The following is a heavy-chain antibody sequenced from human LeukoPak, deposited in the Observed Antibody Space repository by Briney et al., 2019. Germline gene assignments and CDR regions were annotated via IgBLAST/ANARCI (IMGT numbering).Heavy chain of an antibody. CDR1: GGSISSGSYY. CDR2: IYTSGST. V-gene: IGHV4-61*02. Sequence: PSQTLSLTCTVSGGSISSGSYYWSWIRQPAGKGLEWIGRIYTSGSTNYNPSLKSRVTISVDTSKNQFSLKLSSVTAADTAVYYCARETVPCNWFDPWGQGTLVTVSS. CDR3: ARETVPCNWFDP. J-gene: IGHJ5*02. D-gene: IGHD1-1*01.